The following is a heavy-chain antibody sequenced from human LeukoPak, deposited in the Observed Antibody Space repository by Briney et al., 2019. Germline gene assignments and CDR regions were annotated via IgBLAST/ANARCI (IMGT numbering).Heavy chain of an antibody. V-gene: IGHV1-69*02. CDR3: ARGGLGYCSSTSCSTRRWFDP. Sequence: EASVKVSCKASGGTFSSYTISWVRQAPGQGLEWMGRIIPILGIANYAQKFQGRVTITADKSTSTGYMELSSLRSEDTAVYYCARGGLGYCSSTSCSTRRWFDPWGQGTLVTVSS. CDR2: IIPILGIA. CDR1: GGTFSSYT. J-gene: IGHJ5*02. D-gene: IGHD2-2*01.